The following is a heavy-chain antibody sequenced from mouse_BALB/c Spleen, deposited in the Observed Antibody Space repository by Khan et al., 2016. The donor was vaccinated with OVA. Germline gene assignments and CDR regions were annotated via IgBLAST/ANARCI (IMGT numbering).Heavy chain of an antibody. CDR3: TRSYYGSSGFDY. CDR1: GYTFTDYE. Sequence: QVQLQQSGAELVRPGASVTLSCKASGYTFTDYEMHWVKQTPVHGLEWIGAIDPEPGGTAYNQKFKGKATLTADKSSSTAYMELRSLTSEDSAVYYCTRSYYGSSGFDYWGQGTTLTVSA. CDR2: IDPEPGGT. V-gene: IGHV1-15*01. D-gene: IGHD1-1*01. J-gene: IGHJ2*01.